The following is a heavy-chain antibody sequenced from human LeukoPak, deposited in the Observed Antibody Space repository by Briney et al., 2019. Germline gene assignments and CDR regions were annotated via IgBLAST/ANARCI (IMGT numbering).Heavy chain of an antibody. J-gene: IGHJ5*02. D-gene: IGHD2-2*01. V-gene: IGHV1-69*13. Sequence: GASVKVSCKASGGTFSSYAISWVRQAPGQGLEWMGGIIPIFGTANYAQKFQGRVTITADESTSTAYMELSSLRSEDTAVYYCARDRCSGTSCYPNWFDPWGQGTLVIVSS. CDR3: ARDRCSGTSCYPNWFDP. CDR1: GGTFSSYA. CDR2: IIPIFGTA.